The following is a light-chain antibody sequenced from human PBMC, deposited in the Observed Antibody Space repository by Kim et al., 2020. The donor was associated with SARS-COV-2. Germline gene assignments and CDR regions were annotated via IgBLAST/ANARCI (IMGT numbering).Light chain of an antibody. CDR1: SLRSYY. V-gene: IGLV3-19*01. CDR2: GKN. Sequence: VALGQRVRITCQGDSLRSYYATWYQQKPGQAPILVIYGKNNRPSGIPDRFSGSSSGNTASLTITGTQAGYEADYYCNSRDSNNNVLFGGGTQLTVL. CDR3: NSRDSNNNVL. J-gene: IGLJ2*01.